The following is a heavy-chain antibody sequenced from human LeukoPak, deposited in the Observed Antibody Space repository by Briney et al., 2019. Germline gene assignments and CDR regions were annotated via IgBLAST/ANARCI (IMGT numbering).Heavy chain of an antibody. V-gene: IGHV4-59*01. CDR1: GVSISSYC. CDR3: ARGGGATGYFDY. CDR2: IYYSGST. J-gene: IGHJ4*02. Sequence: SETLSLTCTVSGVSISSYCWNWTRQPPGKGLEWVGYIYYSGSTNYNPSLKSRGTTSVRNSNNQFSLKLSSVTAAEPPVYYCARGGGATGYFDYWGQGTLVTVSS. D-gene: IGHD1-26*01.